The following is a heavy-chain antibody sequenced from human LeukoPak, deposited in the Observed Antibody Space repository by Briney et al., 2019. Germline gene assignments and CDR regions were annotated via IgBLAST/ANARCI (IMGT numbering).Heavy chain of an antibody. Sequence: GASVKVSCKASGYTFTGYYMHWVRQAPGQGLEWMGWINPNSGGTNYAQKFQGRVTMTRDTSISTAYMELSRMRSEETAVYYCARGYCSSTSCYGPYYGMDVWGQGTTVTVSS. D-gene: IGHD2-2*01. CDR3: ARGYCSSTSCYGPYYGMDV. CDR2: INPNSGGT. V-gene: IGHV1-2*02. J-gene: IGHJ6*01. CDR1: GYTFTGYY.